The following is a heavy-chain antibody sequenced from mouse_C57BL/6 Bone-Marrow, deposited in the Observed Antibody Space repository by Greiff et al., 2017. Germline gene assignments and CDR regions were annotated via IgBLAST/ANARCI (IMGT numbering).Heavy chain of an antibody. V-gene: IGHV2-9-1*01. D-gene: IGHD2-5*01. CDR1: GFSLTSYA. J-gene: IGHJ4*01. Sequence: LVAPSQSLSITCTVSGFSLTSYAISWVRQPPGKGLEWLGVIWTGGGTNYNSALKSRLSISKDNSKSQVFLKMNSLQTDDTARYYCARNTAYYSNYALMDYWGQGTSVTVSS. CDR2: IWTGGGT. CDR3: ARNTAYYSNYALMDY.